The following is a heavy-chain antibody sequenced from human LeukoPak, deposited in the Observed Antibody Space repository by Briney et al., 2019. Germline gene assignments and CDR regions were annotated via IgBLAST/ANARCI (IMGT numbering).Heavy chain of an antibody. V-gene: IGHV4-4*07. CDR3: ARAAIFGVVRDAFDI. Sequence: PSETLSLTCSVSGAYISSYYWSWIRQPAGKGLEWIGRIYTSGSTNYNPSLKSRVTISVDTSKNQFSLKLSSVTAADTAVYYCARAAIFGVVRDAFDIWGQGTMVTVSS. CDR2: IYTSGST. D-gene: IGHD3-3*01. J-gene: IGHJ3*02. CDR1: GAYISSYY.